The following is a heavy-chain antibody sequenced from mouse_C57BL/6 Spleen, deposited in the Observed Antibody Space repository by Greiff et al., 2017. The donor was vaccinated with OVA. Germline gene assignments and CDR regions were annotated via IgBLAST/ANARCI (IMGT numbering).Heavy chain of an antibody. CDR2: IDPETGGT. Sequence: VQLQQSGAELVRPGASVTLSCKASGYTFTDYEMHWVKQTPVHGLEWIGAIDPETGGTAYNQKFKGKAILTADKSSSTAYMELRSLTSEDSAVYYCTRRGDYDGDYFDYWGQGTTLTVSS. D-gene: IGHD2-4*01. CDR3: TRRGDYDGDYFDY. CDR1: GYTFTDYE. J-gene: IGHJ2*01. V-gene: IGHV1-15*01.